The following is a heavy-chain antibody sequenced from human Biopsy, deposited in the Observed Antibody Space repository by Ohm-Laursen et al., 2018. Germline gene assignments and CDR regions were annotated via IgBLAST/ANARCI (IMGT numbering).Heavy chain of an antibody. V-gene: IGHV1-18*01. CDR3: ARGIGSMVRGVIINVNNWFDP. CDR1: GYTFTTYA. J-gene: IGHJ5*02. D-gene: IGHD3-10*01. Sequence: ASVKVSCKASGYTFTTYAISWVRQAPGQGLEWMGWISTYNGNTNYAQKVQGRVTMTTDTSMSTAYMELRSLRSDDTAVYYCARGIGSMVRGVIINVNNWFDPWGQGTLVTVSS. CDR2: ISTYNGNT.